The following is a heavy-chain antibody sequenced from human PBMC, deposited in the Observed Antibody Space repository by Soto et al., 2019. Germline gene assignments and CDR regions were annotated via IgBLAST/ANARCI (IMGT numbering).Heavy chain of an antibody. CDR3: ARPRYNWNHYRNKGESYYYGLDV. CDR1: GGTFSSYA. J-gene: IGHJ6*02. D-gene: IGHD1-20*01. V-gene: IGHV1-69*13. CDR2: IIPIFGTA. Sequence: SVKVSCKASGGTFSSYAISWVRQAPGQGLEWMGGIIPIFGTANYAQKFQGRVTITADESTSTAYMELSSLRSEDTAVYYCARPRYNWNHYRNKGESYYYGLDVWGQGTTVTVSS.